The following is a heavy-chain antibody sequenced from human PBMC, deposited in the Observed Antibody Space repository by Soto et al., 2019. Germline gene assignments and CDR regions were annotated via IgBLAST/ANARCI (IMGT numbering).Heavy chain of an antibody. J-gene: IGHJ4*02. D-gene: IGHD6-19*01. CDR3: AGAVAVPAEFDY. Sequence: QGQLVQSGAEEKKPGASVKVSCKASGYTFTSYAMHWVRQAPGQRLEWMGWINAGNGNTKYSQKFQARVNITRDTPARTAYIELRSWGSEDTAVYYCAGAVAVPAEFDYWGQGTLLTFS. CDR2: INAGNGNT. CDR1: GYTFTSYA. V-gene: IGHV1-3*05.